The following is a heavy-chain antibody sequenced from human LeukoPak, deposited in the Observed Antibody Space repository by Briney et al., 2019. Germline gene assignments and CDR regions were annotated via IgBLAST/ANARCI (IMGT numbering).Heavy chain of an antibody. D-gene: IGHD2-15*01. Sequence: ASVKVSCKASGYTFTSYYMHWVRQAPGQGLERMGVIDPSGGSTSYAQKFQGRVTMTRDTSASTVYMELSSLRSEDTAVYYCARDKFQVVVAATRGFDPWGQGTLVTVSS. CDR3: ARDKFQVVVAATRGFDP. J-gene: IGHJ5*02. CDR1: GYTFTSYY. CDR2: IDPSGGST. V-gene: IGHV1-46*01.